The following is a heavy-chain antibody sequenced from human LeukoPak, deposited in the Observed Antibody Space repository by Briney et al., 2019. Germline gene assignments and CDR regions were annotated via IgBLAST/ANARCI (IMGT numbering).Heavy chain of an antibody. CDR3: ARRSGIAARFFDY. J-gene: IGHJ4*02. CDR2: MYLADSDT. CDR1: GYTFTSYW. D-gene: IGHD6-6*01. V-gene: IGHV5-51*01. Sequence: GESLKISCKGSGYTFTSYWIGWVRQMPGKGLEWMGIMYLADSDTRYSPSFQGQVTISADKSISTAYLQWSSLKASDTAMYYCARRSGIAARFFDYWGQGTLVTVSS.